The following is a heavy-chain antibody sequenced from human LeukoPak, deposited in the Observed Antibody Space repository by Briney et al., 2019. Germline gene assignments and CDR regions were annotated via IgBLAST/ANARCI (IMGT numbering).Heavy chain of an antibody. CDR1: GFYFADYA. J-gene: IGHJ3*02. D-gene: IGHD4-11*01. V-gene: IGHV3-9*01. CDR3: ARPTVTTGVDAFDI. CDR2: INFNSLNI. Sequence: GGSLRLSCTTSGFYFADYAMHWVRQAPGKGLEWVSGINFNSLNIAYADSVKGRFTISRDNAKNSLYLQLNSLRAEDTAVYYCARPTVTTGVDAFDIWGQGTMVTVSS.